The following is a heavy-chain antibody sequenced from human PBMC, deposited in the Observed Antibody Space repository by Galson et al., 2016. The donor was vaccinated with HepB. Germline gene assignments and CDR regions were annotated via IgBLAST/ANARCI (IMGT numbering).Heavy chain of an antibody. J-gene: IGHJ4*02. CDR1: GVSISSGGYY. D-gene: IGHD6-6*01. V-gene: IGHV3-11*05. CDR3: ARDFRGSNIASRDFDY. Sequence: LSLTCTVSGVSISSGGYYWTWIRQHAGKGLEWVSSISSNRRYINYVDSVRGRFTISRDDDKNSLYLQMNSLRAEDTAVYYCARDFRGSNIASRDFDYWGQGTLVTVSS. CDR2: ISSNRRYI.